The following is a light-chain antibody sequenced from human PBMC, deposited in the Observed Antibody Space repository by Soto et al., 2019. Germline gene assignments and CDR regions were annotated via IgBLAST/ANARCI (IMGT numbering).Light chain of an antibody. CDR2: LGS. CDR1: QSLLHSNGYNY. CDR3: MQALQTPT. V-gene: IGKV2-28*01. J-gene: IGKJ2*01. Sequence: DIVMTQSPVFLPVTPGEPASISCRSSQSLLHSNGYNYLDWYLQKPGQSPQLLIYLGSNRASGVPGRFSGSGSGTDFTLKISRVEAEDVGVYYCMQALQTPTFGQGTKLEIK.